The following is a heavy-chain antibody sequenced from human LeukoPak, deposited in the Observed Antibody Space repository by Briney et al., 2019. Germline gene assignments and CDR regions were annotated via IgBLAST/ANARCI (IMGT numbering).Heavy chain of an antibody. CDR3: AKDRDSSGSDY. V-gene: IGHV3-23*01. CDR2: ISGSGGST. Sequence: GGSLRLSCAASGFTFSTYAMSWVRQASGKGLEWVSGISGSGGSTYYADSVKGRFTISRDNSKNTLYLQMNSLRAEDTAVYYCAKDRDSSGSDYWGQGTLVTVSS. D-gene: IGHD3-22*01. J-gene: IGHJ4*02. CDR1: GFTFSTYA.